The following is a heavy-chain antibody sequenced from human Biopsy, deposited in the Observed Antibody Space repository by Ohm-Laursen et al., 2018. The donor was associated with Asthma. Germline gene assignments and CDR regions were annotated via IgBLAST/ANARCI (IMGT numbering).Heavy chain of an antibody. CDR1: GFTFSNYG. CDR2: ISFDGSNK. CDR3: VRWRSGYPDHYSDF. Sequence: SLRLSCAASGFTFSNYGMHWVRQAPGKGLEWVAVISFDGSNKDFADSVKGRFTISRDNSKNTMYLEMNSLRAEDTAVYYCVRWRSGYPDHYSDFWGLGTLATVSS. V-gene: IGHV3-30*03. J-gene: IGHJ4*02. D-gene: IGHD2-21*01.